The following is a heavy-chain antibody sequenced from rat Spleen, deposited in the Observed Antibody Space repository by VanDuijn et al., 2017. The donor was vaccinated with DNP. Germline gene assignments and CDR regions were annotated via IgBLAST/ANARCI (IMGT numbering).Heavy chain of an antibody. CDR2: ISGGGGDT. J-gene: IGHJ4*01. CDR1: GFIFSNYG. Sequence: EVQLVESGGGLVQPGRSLKLSCAASGFIFSNYGMAWVRQTPTEGLEWVASISGGGGDTGYRDSVKGRFTISRDNAENTIYLQMNSLRSEDTGTYYCVKHLDAWGQGTSVTVSS. CDR3: VKHLDA. V-gene: IGHV5S13*01.